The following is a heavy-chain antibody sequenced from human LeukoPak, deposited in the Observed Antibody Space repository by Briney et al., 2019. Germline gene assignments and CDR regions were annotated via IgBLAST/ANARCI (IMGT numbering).Heavy chain of an antibody. D-gene: IGHD3-22*01. CDR3: AKGRRYYDSTGYYWYFDY. CDR1: GFTFRKYG. J-gene: IGHJ4*02. V-gene: IGHV3-30*18. CDR2: ISEDESDK. Sequence: GGSLRLSCAASGFTFRKYGIHWVRQAPGKGLEWVAVISEDESDKQYADSVKGRFTISRDNSKNTVYLQMNSLRAEDTAVYYCAKGRRYYDSTGYYWYFDYWGQGTLVTVSS.